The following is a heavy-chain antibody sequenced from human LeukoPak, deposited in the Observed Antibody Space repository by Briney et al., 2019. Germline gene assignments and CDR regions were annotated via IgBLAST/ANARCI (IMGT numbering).Heavy chain of an antibody. Sequence: PGGSLRLTCAASGFTFSSYSMNWVRQAPGKGLEWVSSISSSRSYIYYADSVKGRFTISRDNAKNSLYLQMNSLRAEDTAVYYCARDCFGYKFDYWGQGTLVTVSS. CDR1: GFTFSSYS. D-gene: IGHD1-1*01. CDR2: ISSSRSYI. J-gene: IGHJ4*02. V-gene: IGHV3-21*01. CDR3: ARDCFGYKFDY.